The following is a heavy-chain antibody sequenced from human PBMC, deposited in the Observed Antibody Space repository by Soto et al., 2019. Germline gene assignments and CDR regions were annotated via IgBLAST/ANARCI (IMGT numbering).Heavy chain of an antibody. V-gene: IGHV3-48*03. CDR2: ISSSSSYI. CDR1: GFTFSSYE. Sequence: EVQLVESGGGLIQPGRSLRLSCAASGFTFSSYEMNWVRQAPGKGLEWVSYISSSSSYIYYADSVKGRFTISRDNAKNSLYLQMNSLRAEDTAVYYCARAIENYYYGMDVWGQGTTVTVSS. CDR3: ARAIENYYYGMDV. J-gene: IGHJ6*02. D-gene: IGHD1-26*01.